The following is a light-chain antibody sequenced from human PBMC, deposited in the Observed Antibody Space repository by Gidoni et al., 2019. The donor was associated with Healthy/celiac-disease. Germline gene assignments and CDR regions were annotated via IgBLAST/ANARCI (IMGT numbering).Light chain of an antibody. Sequence: QSVLTQPPSVSGAPGRRVTIPCPGSSSNSGAGYDVHWYHQLPGTAPKLLIYGNSNRPSGVPDRFSGSKSGTSASLAITGLQAEDEADYYCQSYDSSLSGVVFGGGTKLTVL. V-gene: IGLV1-40*01. J-gene: IGLJ2*01. CDR3: QSYDSSLSGVV. CDR2: GNS. CDR1: SSNSGAGYD.